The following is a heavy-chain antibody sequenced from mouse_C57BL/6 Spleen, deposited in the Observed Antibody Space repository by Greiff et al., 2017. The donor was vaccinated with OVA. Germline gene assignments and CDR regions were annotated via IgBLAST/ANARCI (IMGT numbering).Heavy chain of an antibody. CDR2: IYPGDGDT. CDR1: GYAFSSSW. J-gene: IGHJ1*03. V-gene: IGHV1-82*01. Sequence: VKLQESGPELVKPGASVKISCKASGYAFSSSWMNWVKQRPGKGLEWIGRIYPGDGDTNYNGKFKGKATLTADKSSSTAYMQLSSLTSEDSAVYFCARSIDFDVWGTGTTVTVSS. CDR3: ARSIDFDV.